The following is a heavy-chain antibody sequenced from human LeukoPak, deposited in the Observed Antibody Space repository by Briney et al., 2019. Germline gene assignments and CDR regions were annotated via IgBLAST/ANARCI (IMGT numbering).Heavy chain of an antibody. V-gene: IGHV1-2*02. CDR3: ARDPGVAVAVTGEYYFDY. D-gene: IGHD6-19*01. CDR1: GYTFIGYY. J-gene: IGHJ4*02. Sequence: ASVKVSCKASGYTFIGYYMHWVRQAPGQGLEWMGWINPNSGGTNYAQKFQGRVTMTRDTSISTAYMELSRLRSDDTAVYYCARDPGVAVAVTGEYYFDYWGQGTLVTVSS. CDR2: INPNSGGT.